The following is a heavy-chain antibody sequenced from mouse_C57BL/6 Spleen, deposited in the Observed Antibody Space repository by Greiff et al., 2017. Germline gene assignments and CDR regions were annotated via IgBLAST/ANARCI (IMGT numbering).Heavy chain of an antibody. CDR1: GYTFTSYW. J-gene: IGHJ2*01. CDR3: ARSYGPYLDY. Sequence: QVQLQQPGAELVRPGSSVKLSCKASGYTFTSYWMHWVKQRPIQGLEWIGNIDPSDSETHYNQKFKDKATLTVDKSSSTAYMQLSSLTSEDSAVYYCARSYGPYLDYWGQGTTLTVSS. CDR2: IDPSDSET. D-gene: IGHD1-1*01. V-gene: IGHV1-52*01.